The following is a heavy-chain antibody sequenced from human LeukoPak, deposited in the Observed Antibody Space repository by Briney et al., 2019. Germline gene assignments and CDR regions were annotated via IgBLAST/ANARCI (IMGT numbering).Heavy chain of an antibody. CDR2: ISAYNGNT. CDR3: ARRVATIGGYYCYYYMDV. J-gene: IGHJ6*03. Sequence: GASVKVSCKASGYTFTSYGISWVRQAPGQGLEWMGWISAYNGNTNYAQKLQGRVTMTTDTSTSTAHMELRSLRSDDTAVYYCARRVATIGGYYCYYYMDVWGKGTTVTVSS. V-gene: IGHV1-18*01. CDR1: GYTFTSYG. D-gene: IGHD5-12*01.